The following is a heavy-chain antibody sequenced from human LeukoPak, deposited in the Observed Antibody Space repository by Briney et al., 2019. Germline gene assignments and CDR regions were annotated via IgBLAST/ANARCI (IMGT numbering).Heavy chain of an antibody. J-gene: IGHJ3*02. D-gene: IGHD2-8*02. CDR1: GFTFDDYA. CDR3: AKDEFVASDFTGAFDI. Sequence: GRSLRLSCAASGFTFDDYAMHWVRQAPGRGLEWVSGISWNSVTIVYADSVKGRFTISRDNAKNSLYLQMNSLRAEDMALYYCAKDEFVASDFTGAFDIGGQGTMVTVSS. V-gene: IGHV3-9*03. CDR2: ISWNSVTI.